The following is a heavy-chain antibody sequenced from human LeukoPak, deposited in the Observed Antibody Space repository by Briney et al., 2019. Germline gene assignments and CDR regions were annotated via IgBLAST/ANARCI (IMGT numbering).Heavy chain of an antibody. J-gene: IGHJ4*02. Sequence: GASVKVSCKASGGTFSSYAISWVRQAPGQGLEWMGWISAYNGNTNYAQKLQGRVTMTTDTSTSTAYMELRSLRSDDTAVYYCARDPRGYYYDSRSDYWGQGTLVTVSS. CDR1: GGTFSSYA. CDR3: ARDPRGYYYDSRSDY. V-gene: IGHV1-18*01. D-gene: IGHD3-22*01. CDR2: ISAYNGNT.